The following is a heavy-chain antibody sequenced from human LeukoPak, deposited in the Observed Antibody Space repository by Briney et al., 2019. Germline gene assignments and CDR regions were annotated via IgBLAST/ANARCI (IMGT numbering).Heavy chain of an antibody. Sequence: SETLSLTCTVSGGSISSYYWSWIRQPPGKGLEWIGYIYYSGSTNYNPSLKSRVTISVDTSKNQFSLKLSSVIAADTAVYYCAGLTYYYDSSGYSYYFDYWGQGTLVTVSS. CDR3: AGLTYYYDSSGYSYYFDY. CDR1: GGSISSYY. D-gene: IGHD3-22*01. V-gene: IGHV4-59*01. J-gene: IGHJ4*02. CDR2: IYYSGST.